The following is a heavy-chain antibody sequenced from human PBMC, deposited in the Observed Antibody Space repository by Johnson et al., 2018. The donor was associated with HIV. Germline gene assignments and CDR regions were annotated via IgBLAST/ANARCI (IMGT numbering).Heavy chain of an antibody. D-gene: IGHD2-15*01. CDR2: IKSKTEGGTT. CDR3: TTGDCRGGSCHAFDI. J-gene: IGHJ3*02. CDR1: GFTFDDYA. Sequence: VQLVESGGGLVKPGGSLRLSCAASGFTFDDYAMSWVRQAPGKGLEWVGRIKSKTEGGTTDYAAPVKGRFTISRDDSINTVYLQMNSLKSEDMAVYYCTTGDCRGGSCHAFDIWGQGTMVTVSS. V-gene: IGHV3-15*01.